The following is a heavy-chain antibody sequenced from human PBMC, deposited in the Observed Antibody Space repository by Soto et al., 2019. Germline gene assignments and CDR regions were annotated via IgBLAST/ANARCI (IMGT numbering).Heavy chain of an antibody. CDR2: ISGSGTYT. V-gene: IGHV3-11*06. J-gene: IGHJ6*02. Sequence: QVQLVESGGGLVKPGGSLRLSCAVSGFTVSDHYMTWIRQAPGKGLEWVSYISGSGTYTNYADSVKGRFIISRDIPQKSVWLQITSRRAEDTAVYYCARSSGWRQVVGYKYGLDVWGQGTAVTVSS. D-gene: IGHD3-22*01. CDR1: GFTVSDHY. CDR3: ARSSGWRQVVGYKYGLDV.